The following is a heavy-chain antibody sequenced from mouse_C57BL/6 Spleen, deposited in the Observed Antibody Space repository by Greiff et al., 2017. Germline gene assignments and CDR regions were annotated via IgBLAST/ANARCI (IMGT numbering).Heavy chain of an antibody. CDR3: ARWSPGYFDY. D-gene: IGHD6-2*01. Sequence: QVHVKQPGAELVKPGASVKMSCKASGYTFTSYWITWVKQRPGQGLEWIGDIYPGSGSTNYNEKFKSKATLTVDTSSSTAYMQLSSLTSEDSAVYYCARWSPGYFDYWGQGTTLTVSS. CDR1: GYTFTSYW. CDR2: IYPGSGST. V-gene: IGHV1-55*01. J-gene: IGHJ2*01.